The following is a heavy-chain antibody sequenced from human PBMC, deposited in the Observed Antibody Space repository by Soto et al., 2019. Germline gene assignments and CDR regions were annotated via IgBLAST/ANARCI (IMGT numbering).Heavy chain of an antibody. Sequence: QVQLQESGPGLVKPSETLSLTCTVSGASINNYYWSWIRQPPGKGLEWIGYIYYSGSTNYSPSLKSRVTISVDTSKNQFSLKLSSVTAADTAVYYCARLVAEGNVWGKGTTVTVSS. J-gene: IGHJ6*04. CDR3: ARLVAEGNV. CDR2: IYYSGST. V-gene: IGHV4-59*08. CDR1: GASINNYY. D-gene: IGHD2-15*01.